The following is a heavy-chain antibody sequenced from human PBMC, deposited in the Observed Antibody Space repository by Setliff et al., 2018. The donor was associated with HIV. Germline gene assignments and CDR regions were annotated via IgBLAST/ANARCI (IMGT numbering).Heavy chain of an antibody. D-gene: IGHD2-15*01. J-gene: IGHJ4*02. CDR3: AKIRIIGASRVDFDY. Sequence: GESLKISRAASGFTFSTHAMSWVRQAPGKGLEWVSAISASGGSTYYADSVKGRFTISRDNSKNTLYLQMNSLRAEDTAVFYCAKIRIIGASRVDFDYWGQGTLVTVSS. CDR1: GFTFSTHA. CDR2: ISASGGST. V-gene: IGHV3-23*01.